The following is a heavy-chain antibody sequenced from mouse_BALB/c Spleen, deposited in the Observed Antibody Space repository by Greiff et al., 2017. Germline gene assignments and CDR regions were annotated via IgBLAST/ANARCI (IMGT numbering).Heavy chain of an antibody. CDR1: GFTFSSYT. J-gene: IGHJ2*01. V-gene: IGHV5-6-4*01. D-gene: IGHD1-1*01. Sequence: EVKVEESGGGLVKPGGSLKLSCAASGFTFSSYTMSWVRQTPEKRLEWVATISSGGSYTYYPDSVKGRFTISRDNAKNTLYLQMSSLKSEDTAMYYCTREGNYYGYFDYWGQGTTLTVSS. CDR2: ISSGGSYT. CDR3: TREGNYYGYFDY.